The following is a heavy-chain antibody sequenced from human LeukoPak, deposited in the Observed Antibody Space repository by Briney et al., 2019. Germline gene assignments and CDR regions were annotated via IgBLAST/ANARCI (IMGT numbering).Heavy chain of an antibody. Sequence: PGGSLRLSCAASGFTFSSYSMNWVRQAPGKGLEWVSAISGSGGSTFYADSVKGRFTISRDNSKNTLYMQMNSLRAGDTAVYYCAKAGSGVAAADYYFDYWGQGTLVTVSS. CDR2: ISGSGGST. J-gene: IGHJ4*02. D-gene: IGHD2-15*01. V-gene: IGHV3-23*01. CDR1: GFTFSSYS. CDR3: AKAGSGVAAADYYFDY.